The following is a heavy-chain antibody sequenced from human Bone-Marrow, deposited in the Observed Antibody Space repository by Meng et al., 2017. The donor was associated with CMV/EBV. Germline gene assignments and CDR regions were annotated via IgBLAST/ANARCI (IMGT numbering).Heavy chain of an antibody. CDR2: IYSGGST. D-gene: IGHD1-26*01. J-gene: IGHJ4*02. CDR3: AKEIGTIVGAYFDY. Sequence: WGSLRLSCAASGFTVSSNYMSWVRQAPGKGLEWVSVIYSGGSTYYADSVKGRFTISRDNSKNTLYLQMNSLRAEDTAVYYCAKEIGTIVGAYFDYWGQGTLVTVSS. V-gene: IGHV3-53*01. CDR1: GFTVSSNY.